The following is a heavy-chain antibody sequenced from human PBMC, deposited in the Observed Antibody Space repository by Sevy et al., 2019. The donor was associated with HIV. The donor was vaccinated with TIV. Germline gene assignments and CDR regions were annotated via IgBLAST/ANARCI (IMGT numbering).Heavy chain of an antibody. V-gene: IGHV3-21*01. D-gene: IGHD1-1*01. CDR1: GFTFSDYS. J-gene: IGHJ3*02. Sequence: GGSLRLSCAASGFTFSDYSVNWVRQAPGKGLEWVSSISGSSFYIYYADSVKGRFTISRDNAKNSLYLQMISLRADDTAVYYCARATGTDALDAFDIWGQGTLVTVSS. CDR2: ISGSSFYI. CDR3: ARATGTDALDAFDI.